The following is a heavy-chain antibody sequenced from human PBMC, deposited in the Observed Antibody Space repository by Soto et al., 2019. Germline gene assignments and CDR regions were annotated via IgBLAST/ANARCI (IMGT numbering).Heavy chain of an antibody. CDR2: IYYSGST. D-gene: IGHD1-26*01. CDR1: GGSISSGDYY. J-gene: IGHJ4*02. V-gene: IGHV4-30-4*01. CDR3: DREGGDLRDDY. Sequence: SETLSLTCTVSGGSISSGDYYWSWIRQPPGKGLEWIGYIYYSGSTYYNPSLKSRVTISVDTSKNQFSLKLSSVTAADTAVYYCDREGGDLRDDYWGQGTMVTVSS.